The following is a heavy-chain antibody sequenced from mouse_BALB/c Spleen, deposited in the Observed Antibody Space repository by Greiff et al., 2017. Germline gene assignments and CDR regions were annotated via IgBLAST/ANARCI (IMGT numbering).Heavy chain of an antibody. Sequence: QVQLKESGPGLVAPSQSLSITCTVSGFSLTGYGVNWVRQPPGKGLEWLGMIWGDGSTDYNSALKSRLSISKDNSKSQVFLKMNSLQTDDTARYYCARVGIYYGNYGAMDYWGQGTSVTVSS. CDR1: GFSLTGYG. CDR2: IWGDGST. V-gene: IGHV2-6-7*01. J-gene: IGHJ4*01. D-gene: IGHD2-1*01. CDR3: ARVGIYYGNYGAMDY.